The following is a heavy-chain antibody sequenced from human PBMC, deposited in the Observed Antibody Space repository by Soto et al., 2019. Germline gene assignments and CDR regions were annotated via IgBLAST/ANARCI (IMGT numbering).Heavy chain of an antibody. CDR2: IIPIFGTA. J-gene: IGHJ4*02. Sequence: SVKVSCKASGGTFSSYAISWVRQAPGQGLEWMGGIIPIFGTANYAQKFQGRVTITADASTSTAYMELSSLRSEDTAVYYCARGYCSSTSCYAGLQFDYWGQGTLVTVSS. D-gene: IGHD2-2*01. V-gene: IGHV1-69*13. CDR1: GGTFSSYA. CDR3: ARGYCSSTSCYAGLQFDY.